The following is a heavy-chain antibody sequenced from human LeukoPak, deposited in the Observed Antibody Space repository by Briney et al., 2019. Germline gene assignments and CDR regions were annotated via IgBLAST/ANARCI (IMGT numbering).Heavy chain of an antibody. CDR1: GGSFSGYY. D-gene: IGHD2-15*01. V-gene: IGHV4-34*01. CDR2: INHSGST. CDR3: ARDYPPVAASAYGMDV. J-gene: IGHJ6*02. Sequence: KPSETLSLTCAVYGGSFSGYYWSWIRQPPGKGLEWIGEINHSGSTNYNPSLKSRVTISVDTSKNQFSLKLSSVTAADTAVYYCARDYPPVAASAYGMDVWGQGTTVTVSS.